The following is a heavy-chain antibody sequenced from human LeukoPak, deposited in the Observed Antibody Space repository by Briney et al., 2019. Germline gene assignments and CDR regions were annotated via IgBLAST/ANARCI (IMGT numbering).Heavy chain of an antibody. CDR2: INHSGST. J-gene: IGHJ5*02. CDR3: ARTGRITMVRGVIITSLFDP. Sequence: LETLSLTCTVSGGSISSSSYYWSWIRQPPGKGLEWIGEINHSGSTNYNPSLKSRVTISVDTSKNQFSLKLSSVTAADTAVYYCARTGRITMVRGVIITSLFDPWGQGTLVTVSS. D-gene: IGHD3-10*01. V-gene: IGHV4-39*07. CDR1: GGSISSSSYY.